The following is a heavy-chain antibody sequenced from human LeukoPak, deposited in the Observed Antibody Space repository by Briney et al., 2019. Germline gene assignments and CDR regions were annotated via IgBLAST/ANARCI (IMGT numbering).Heavy chain of an antibody. CDR3: ARRGYSYAEFDY. CDR2: IYSSGNT. CDR1: GGSFSGYY. V-gene: IGHV4-34*01. J-gene: IGHJ4*02. D-gene: IGHD5-18*01. Sequence: SETLSLTCAVYGGSFSGYYWSWIRQPPGKGLEWIGSIYSSGNTYYNPSLKSRLTISVDTSKNQFSLKLTSVTAADTAVYYCARRGYSYAEFDYWGQGTLVTVSS.